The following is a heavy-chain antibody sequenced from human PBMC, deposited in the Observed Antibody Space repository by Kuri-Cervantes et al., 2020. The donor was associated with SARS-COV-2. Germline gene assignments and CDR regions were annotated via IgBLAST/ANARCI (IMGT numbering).Heavy chain of an antibody. D-gene: IGHD4-11*01. CDR1: GYTLTELS. Sequence: VKVSCKVSGYTLTELSMHWVRQAPGKGLEWMGGFDPEDGETIYAQKFQGRVTMTEDTSTDTAYMELSSLRSEDTAVYYCARWGGVDDYSNYEQHWGQGTLVTGSS. V-gene: IGHV1-24*01. CDR3: ARWGGVDDYSNYEQH. CDR2: FDPEDGET. J-gene: IGHJ1*01.